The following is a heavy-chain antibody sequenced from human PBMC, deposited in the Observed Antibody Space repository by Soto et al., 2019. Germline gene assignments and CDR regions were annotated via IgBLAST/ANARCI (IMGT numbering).Heavy chain of an antibody. Sequence: ASGPTLVNPTQTLTLTCTFSGFSLSTSGICLSWIRQPPGKALEWLALIDWDDDKYYSTSLKTRLTISKDTSKNQVVLTMTNMDPVDTATYYCARTSPGIAACYGMDVWGQGTAVTVSS. V-gene: IGHV2-70*01. CDR3: ARTSPGIAACYGMDV. J-gene: IGHJ6*02. CDR2: IDWDDDK. D-gene: IGHD6-13*01. CDR1: GFSLSTSGIC.